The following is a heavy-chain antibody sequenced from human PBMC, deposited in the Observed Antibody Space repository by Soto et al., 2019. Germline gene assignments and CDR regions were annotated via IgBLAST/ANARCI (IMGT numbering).Heavy chain of an antibody. CDR2: INPYGGAA. CDR3: ARDQSHSSAYWWLDY. CDR1: GYTFTSTW. D-gene: IGHD3-22*01. J-gene: IGHJ4*02. Sequence: QVQLVQSGAEVKKPGASVKVSCKASGYTFTSTWMHWVRQAPGQGLEWMGIINPYGGAATYAEKFQGRVTMTRDTSKATDYMELSSLRSEDTAMYYCARDQSHSSAYWWLDYWGQGTQVTVSS. V-gene: IGHV1-46*01.